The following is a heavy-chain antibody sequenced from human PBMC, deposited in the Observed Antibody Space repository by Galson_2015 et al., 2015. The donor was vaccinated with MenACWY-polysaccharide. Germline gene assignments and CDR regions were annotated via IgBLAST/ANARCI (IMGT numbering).Heavy chain of an antibody. CDR3: ASRGELGITTYYYGMDV. J-gene: IGHJ6*02. CDR1: GFTFSNFW. V-gene: IGHV3-30-3*01. CDR2: ISYDGSNK. Sequence: SLRLSCAASGFTFSNFWMSWVRQAPGKGLEWVAVISYDGSNKYYADSVKGRFTISRDNSKNTLYLQMNSLRAEDTAVYYCASRGELGITTYYYGMDVWGQGTTVTVSS. D-gene: IGHD3-16*01.